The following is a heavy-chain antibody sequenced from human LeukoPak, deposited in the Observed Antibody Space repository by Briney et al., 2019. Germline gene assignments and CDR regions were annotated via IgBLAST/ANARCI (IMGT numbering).Heavy chain of an antibody. CDR3: ARDSPRYYFDS. V-gene: IGHV4-31*03. Sequence: SETLSLTCTVSGDSITSGDYYWTWICQHPGKGLEWIGYISYTGSTYYNPSLKSRVDISEDTSKNQFSLKLNSVTAADTAMYFCARDSPRYYFDSWGRGTLVTVSS. CDR2: ISYTGST. J-gene: IGHJ4*02. CDR1: GDSITSGDYY.